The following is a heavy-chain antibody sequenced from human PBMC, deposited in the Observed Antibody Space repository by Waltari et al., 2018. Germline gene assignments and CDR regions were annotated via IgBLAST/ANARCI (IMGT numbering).Heavy chain of an antibody. V-gene: IGHV4-59*01. CDR3: ARGDTTGTGWFDP. J-gene: IGHJ5*02. Sequence: QVQLQESGPGLVKPSETLSLTCTVSGGSISSYYWSWIRQPPGKGLEWIGYIYYSGSTNYNPSLKSRVTISVDTSKNQFSLERSSVTAADTAVYYCARGDTTGTGWFDPWGQGTLVTVSS. CDR1: GGSISSYY. D-gene: IGHD4-17*01. CDR2: IYYSGST.